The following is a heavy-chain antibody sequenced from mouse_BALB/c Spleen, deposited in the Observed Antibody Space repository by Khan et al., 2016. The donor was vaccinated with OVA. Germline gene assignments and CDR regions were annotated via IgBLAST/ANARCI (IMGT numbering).Heavy chain of an antibody. CDR3: ARGRAY. D-gene: IGHD3-3*01. J-gene: IGHJ3*01. Sequence: EVQRQESGPGLVKPSQSLSLTCTVTGYSITSDYAWNWIRQFPGNKLEWMGYITYSGSTSYTPSLKSRFSITRDTSKNQFFLQLNSLTTEDTATXYCARGRAYWGQGTLVTVSA. CDR2: ITYSGST. V-gene: IGHV3-2*02. CDR1: GYSITSDYA.